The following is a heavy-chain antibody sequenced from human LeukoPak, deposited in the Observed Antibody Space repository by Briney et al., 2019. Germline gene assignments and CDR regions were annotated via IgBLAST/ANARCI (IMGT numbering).Heavy chain of an antibody. V-gene: IGHV3-21*01. J-gene: IGHJ4*02. CDR1: GFTFSSYS. D-gene: IGHD3-22*01. CDR2: ISSSSSYI. Sequence: GGSLRLSCAASGFTFSSYSMNWVRQAPGKGLEWVSSISSSSSYIYYADSVKGRFTISRDNAKNSLYLQMNSLRAEDTAVYYCARDAYYYDSSGYPDYWGQGTLVTVSS. CDR3: ARDAYYYDSSGYPDY.